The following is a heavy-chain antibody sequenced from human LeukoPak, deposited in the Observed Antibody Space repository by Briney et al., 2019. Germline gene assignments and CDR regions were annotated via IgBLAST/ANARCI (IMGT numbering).Heavy chain of an antibody. CDR2: IHHSGSTY. D-gene: IGHD6-13*01. Sequence: SHTLSLTCTVSGGSISSGDYYWSWIRQPPGKGLEWIGYIHHSGSTYYYNPSLKSRVTMSVDTSKNQFSLKLSSVGAADTAVYYCVRDRSRPNPFFDSWGQGTLVTVSS. CDR1: GGSISSGDYY. J-gene: IGHJ4*02. V-gene: IGHV4-30-4*01. CDR3: VRDRSRPNPFFDS.